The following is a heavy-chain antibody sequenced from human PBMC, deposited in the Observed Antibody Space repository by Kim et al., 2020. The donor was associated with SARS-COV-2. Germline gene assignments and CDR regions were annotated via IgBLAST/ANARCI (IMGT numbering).Heavy chain of an antibody. CDR3: TTEVVVITTYFGY. CDR2: IKSKTDGGTT. CDR1: GFTFSNAW. Sequence: GGSLRLSCAASGFTFSNAWMSWVRQAPGKGLEWVGRIKSKTDGGTTDYAAPVKGRFTISRDDSKNTLYLQMNSLKTEDTAVYYCTTEVVVITTYFGYWGQGTLVTVSS. D-gene: IGHD3-22*01. V-gene: IGHV3-15*01. J-gene: IGHJ4*02.